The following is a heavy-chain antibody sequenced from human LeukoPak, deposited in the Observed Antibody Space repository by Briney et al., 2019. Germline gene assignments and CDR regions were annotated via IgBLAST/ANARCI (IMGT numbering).Heavy chain of an antibody. Sequence: PSETLSLTCAVSGVSVSGYYWGWIRQPPGRGLEWIGYVYYSGSTNYNPSFKSRITISVDTSRNQFSLQLSSVTAADTAVYYCARIHRYCSGGACYVLDNWGQGTLAAVSS. V-gene: IGHV4-59*02. CDR2: VYYSGST. CDR1: GVSVSGYY. D-gene: IGHD2-15*01. CDR3: ARIHRYCSGGACYVLDN. J-gene: IGHJ4*02.